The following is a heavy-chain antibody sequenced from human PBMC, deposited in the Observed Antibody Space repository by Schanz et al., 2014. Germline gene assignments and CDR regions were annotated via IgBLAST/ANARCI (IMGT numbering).Heavy chain of an antibody. J-gene: IGHJ4*02. CDR2: IATSSSTR. D-gene: IGHD3-22*01. CDR1: GFAFSSYS. V-gene: IGHV3-48*01. Sequence: QLVGSGGGLIQPGGSLRLSCTASGFAFSSYSMNWVRQVPGKGLEWLSYIATSSSTRHYADSVKGRVTISRDNSKNTLYLQMNSLRAEDTAVYYCAKDPSHGDYDYYFDYWGQGTLVTVSS. CDR3: AKDPSHGDYDYYFDY.